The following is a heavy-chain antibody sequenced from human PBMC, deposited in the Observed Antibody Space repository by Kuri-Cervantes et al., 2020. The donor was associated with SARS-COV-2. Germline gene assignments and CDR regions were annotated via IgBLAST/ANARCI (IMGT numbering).Heavy chain of an antibody. Sequence: ESLKISCAVYGGSFSGYYWSWIRQPPGKGLEWIGEINHSGSTNYNPSLKSRVTISVDTSKNQFSLKLSSVTAADTAVYYCARVRRVRFLEWLIDYWGQGTLVTVSS. CDR2: INHSGST. CDR3: ARVRRVRFLEWLIDY. V-gene: IGHV4-34*01. CDR1: GGSFSGYY. J-gene: IGHJ4*02. D-gene: IGHD3-3*01.